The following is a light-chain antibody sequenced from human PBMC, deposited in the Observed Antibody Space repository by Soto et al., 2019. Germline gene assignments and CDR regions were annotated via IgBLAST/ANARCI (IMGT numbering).Light chain of an antibody. Sequence: DIVMTQSPDSLAVSLGERATLSCRTSQSVNSHLAWYQHKPGQAPRLLIYGASSRATGIPTRFSVSGSGTDVTLTISSLQPEDFATYYCQQSYSTQITFGQGTKVDIK. CDR3: QQSYSTQIT. V-gene: IGKV3-15*01. J-gene: IGKJ1*01. CDR1: QSVNSH. CDR2: GAS.